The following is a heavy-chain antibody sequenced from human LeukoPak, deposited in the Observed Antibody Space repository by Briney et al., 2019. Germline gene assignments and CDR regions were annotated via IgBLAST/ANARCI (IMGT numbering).Heavy chain of an antibody. Sequence: SETLSLTCAVSGYSISSDYYWGWIRQPPGKGLEWIGSIYHSGSTYYNPSLKSRVTISVDTSKNQFSLKLSSVAAADTAVYYCARSFTFDYMDVWGKGTTVTVSS. CDR1: GYSISSDYY. V-gene: IGHV4-38-2*01. D-gene: IGHD2/OR15-2a*01. CDR3: ARSFTFDYMDV. CDR2: IYHSGST. J-gene: IGHJ6*03.